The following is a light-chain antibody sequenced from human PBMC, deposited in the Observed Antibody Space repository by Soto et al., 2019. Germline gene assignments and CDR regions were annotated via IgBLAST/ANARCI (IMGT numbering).Light chain of an antibody. J-gene: IGKJ1*01. CDR3: QQYGTSPRT. CDR2: AAS. V-gene: IGKV1-39*01. Sequence: DIQMTQSPSSLSASVGDRVTITCRASQSISSYLNWYQQKPGKAPKLLIYAASSLQSGVPSRFSGSGSGTDFTLTISRLESEDFAVYYCQQYGTSPRTFGQGTKVEIK. CDR1: QSISSY.